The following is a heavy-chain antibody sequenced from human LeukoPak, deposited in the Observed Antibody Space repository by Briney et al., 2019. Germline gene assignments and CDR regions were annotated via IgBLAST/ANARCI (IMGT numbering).Heavy chain of an antibody. CDR1: GTSISSYY. V-gene: IGHV4-4*09. Sequence: PSETLSLTCTVSGTSISSYYWSWVRQPPGKGLERIGYIRNSVTSYTDNPSLQSRVTISVDTSKNQFSLKVTSMTAADTAVYYCVRSPRLDPWGQGILVTVSS. CDR3: VRSPRLDP. CDR2: IRNSVTSY. J-gene: IGHJ5*02.